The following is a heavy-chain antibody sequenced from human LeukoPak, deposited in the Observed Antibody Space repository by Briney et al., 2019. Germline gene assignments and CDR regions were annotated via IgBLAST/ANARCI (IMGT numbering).Heavy chain of an antibody. CDR1: GGSFSGYY. V-gene: IGHV4-34*01. CDR2: INHRGRT. D-gene: IGHD3-22*01. Sequence: SETLSLTCAVYGGSFSGYYWSWIRQPPGKGREGMGEINHRGRTNYNPSLKSRVTISVDTSKNQFSLKLSSVTAADTAVYYCARGSKLRKYYCDSSGYLTFDYWGQGTLVTVSS. CDR3: ARGSKLRKYYCDSSGYLTFDY. J-gene: IGHJ4*02.